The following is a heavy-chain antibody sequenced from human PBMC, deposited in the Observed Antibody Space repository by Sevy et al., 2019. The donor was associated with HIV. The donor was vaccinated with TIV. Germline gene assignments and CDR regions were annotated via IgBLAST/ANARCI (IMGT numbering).Heavy chain of an antibody. J-gene: IGHJ4*02. CDR2: IRNKANSYAT. D-gene: IGHD3-16*02. CDR1: GFTFSGSA. CDR3: TRYMITFGGVIVG. V-gene: IGHV3-73*01. Sequence: GGSLRLSCAASGFTFSGSAMHWVRQASGKGLEWVGRIRNKANSYATAYAASVKGRFTISRDDSKNTAYLQMNSLKTEDTAVYYCTRYMITFGGVIVGWGQGTLVTVSS.